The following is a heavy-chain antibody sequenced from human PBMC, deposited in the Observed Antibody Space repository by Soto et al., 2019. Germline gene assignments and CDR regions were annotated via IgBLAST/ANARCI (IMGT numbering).Heavy chain of an antibody. CDR2: IYDSGNT. V-gene: IGHV4-30-4*01. CDR1: GGSISSGDYY. J-gene: IGHJ6*02. CDR3: ARGEMGTYYDGLDV. D-gene: IGHD7-27*01. Sequence: QVQLHESGPGLVKPSLTLSLTCTVSGGSISSGDYYWSWIRQPPGKGLEWFGYIYDSGNTYYTPSLKSRVTISVDPSKNQFSLNLTSVTAADTAVYYCARGEMGTYYDGLDVWGQGTTVTVSS.